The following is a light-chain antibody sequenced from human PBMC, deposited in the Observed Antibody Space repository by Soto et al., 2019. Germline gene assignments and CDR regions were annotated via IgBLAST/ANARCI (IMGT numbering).Light chain of an antibody. CDR3: LQYHTLWA. Sequence: IVMTQSPSTLSVSQGERATLSCRASQNIYSNFAWYQQIPGQAPRLLIYRASTRAAGIPARFSGSGSGTEFTLTISSLQSEDFTDYSGLQYHTLWAFGQGTKVDI. J-gene: IGKJ1*01. CDR2: RAS. CDR1: QNIYSN. V-gene: IGKV3-15*01.